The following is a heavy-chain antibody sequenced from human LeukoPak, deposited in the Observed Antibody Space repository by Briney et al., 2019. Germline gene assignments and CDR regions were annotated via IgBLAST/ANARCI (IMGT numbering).Heavy chain of an antibody. CDR2: ISSNGGST. CDR3: ARDAPDYAAFDI. CDR1: GFTFSSYE. D-gene: IGHD4/OR15-4a*01. Sequence: PGGSLRLSCAASGFTFSSYEMDWVRQAPGKGLEYVSAISSNGGSTYYANSVKGRFTISRDNSKNTLYLQMGSLRAEGMAVYYCARDAPDYAAFDIWGQGTMVTVSS. J-gene: IGHJ3*02. V-gene: IGHV3-64*01.